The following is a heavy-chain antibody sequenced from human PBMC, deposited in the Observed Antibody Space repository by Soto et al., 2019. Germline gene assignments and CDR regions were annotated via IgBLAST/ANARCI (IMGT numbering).Heavy chain of an antibody. J-gene: IGHJ4*02. D-gene: IGHD2-15*01. CDR2: ISYDGSNK. CDR3: AKAGDCSGGSCYSGFDY. Sequence: QVQLVESGGGVVQPGRSLRLSCAASGFTFSSYGMHWVRQAPGKGLEWVAVISYDGSNKYYADSVKGRFTIYRDNSKNTLYLQMNSLRAEDTAVYYCAKAGDCSGGSCYSGFDYWGQGTLVTVSS. V-gene: IGHV3-30*18. CDR1: GFTFSSYG.